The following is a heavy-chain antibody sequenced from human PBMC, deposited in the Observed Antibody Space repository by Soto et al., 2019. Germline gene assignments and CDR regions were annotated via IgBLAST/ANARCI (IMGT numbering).Heavy chain of an antibody. CDR3: ERDLEYSGSYYGY. J-gene: IGHJ4*02. V-gene: IGHV3-53*01. CDR1: GFTVSSNY. Sequence: PGGSLRLSCAASGFTVSSNYMSWVRQAPGKGLEWVSVIYSGGSTYYADSVKGRFTISRDNSKNTLYLQMNSLRAEDTAVYYCERDLEYSGSYYGYWGQGTLVTVSS. CDR2: IYSGGST. D-gene: IGHD1-26*01.